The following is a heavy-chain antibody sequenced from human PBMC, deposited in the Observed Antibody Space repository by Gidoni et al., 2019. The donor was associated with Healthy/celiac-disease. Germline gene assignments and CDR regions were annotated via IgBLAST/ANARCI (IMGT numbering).Heavy chain of an antibody. J-gene: IGHJ6*02. D-gene: IGHD6-19*01. CDR1: GFTFSSYA. V-gene: IGHV3-64D*06. Sequence: EVQLVESGGGLVQPGGSLRLSCSASGFTFSSYAMPWVRQAPGKGLEYVSAISSKGGSTYYADSVKGRFTISRDNSKNTLYLQMSSLRAEDTAVYYCVKDNVAGDYYYYGMDVWGQGTTVTVSS. CDR3: VKDNVAGDYYYYGMDV. CDR2: ISSKGGST.